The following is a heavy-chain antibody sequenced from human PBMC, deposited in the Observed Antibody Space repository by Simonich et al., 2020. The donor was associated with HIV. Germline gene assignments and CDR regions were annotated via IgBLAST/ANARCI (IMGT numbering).Heavy chain of an antibody. J-gene: IGHJ4*02. CDR2: ISYDGSNK. CDR3: ASGGSISSVWADDY. Sequence: QVQLVESGGGVVQPGRSLRLSCAASGFTFSSYAMHWDRQDPGKGVEGVEVISYDGSNKYYADSVKGRFPISRNNSKNTLYLQMNSLRAEDTAVYYCASGGSISSVWADDYWGQGTLVTVSS. CDR1: GFTFSSYA. V-gene: IGHV3-30*07. D-gene: IGHD3-16*01.